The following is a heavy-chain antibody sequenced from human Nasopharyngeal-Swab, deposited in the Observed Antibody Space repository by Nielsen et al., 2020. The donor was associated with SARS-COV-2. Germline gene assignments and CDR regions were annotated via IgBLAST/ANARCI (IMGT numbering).Heavy chain of an antibody. CDR1: GGSISSGSYY. Sequence: PSETLSLTCTVSGGSISSGSYYWSWIRQPAGKGLEWIGRIYTSGSTNYNPSLKSRVTISVDTSKNQFSLKLSSVTAADTAVYYCARGGRAQGNYGMDVWGQGTTVTVSS. CDR2: IYTSGST. CDR3: ARGGRAQGNYGMDV. V-gene: IGHV4-61*02. J-gene: IGHJ6*02.